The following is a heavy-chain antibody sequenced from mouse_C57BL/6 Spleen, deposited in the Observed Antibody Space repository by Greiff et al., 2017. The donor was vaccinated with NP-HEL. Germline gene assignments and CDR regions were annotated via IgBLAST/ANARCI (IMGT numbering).Heavy chain of an antibody. J-gene: IGHJ4*01. CDR1: GFTFSSYA. CDR3: ARDGDYDYDRGYYAMYY. CDR2: ISDGGSYT. D-gene: IGHD2-4*01. Sequence: DVHLVESGGGLVKPGGSLKLSCAASGFTFSSYAMSWVRQTPEKRLEWVATISDGGSYTYYPDNVKGRFTISRDNAKNNLYLQMSHLKSEDTAMYYCARDGDYDYDRGYYAMYYWGQGTSVTVSS. V-gene: IGHV5-4*01.